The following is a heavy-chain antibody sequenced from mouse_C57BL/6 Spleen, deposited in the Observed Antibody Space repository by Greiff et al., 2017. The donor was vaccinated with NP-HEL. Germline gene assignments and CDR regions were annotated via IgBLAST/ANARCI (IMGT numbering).Heavy chain of an antibody. CDR2: FHPYNDDT. J-gene: IGHJ1*03. Sequence: QVQLQQSGAELVKPGASVKMSCKASGYTFTTYPIEWMKQNHGKSLEWIGNFHPYNDDTKYNEKFKGKATLTVEKSSSTVYLELSRLTSYDSSVYYCARAYSSYDWYFDVWGTGTTVTVSS. V-gene: IGHV1-47*01. CDR1: GYTFTTYP. CDR3: ARAYSSYDWYFDV. D-gene: IGHD1-1*01.